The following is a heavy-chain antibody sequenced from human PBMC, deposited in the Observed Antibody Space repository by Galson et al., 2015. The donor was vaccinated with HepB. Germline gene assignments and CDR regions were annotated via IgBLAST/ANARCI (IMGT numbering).Heavy chain of an antibody. V-gene: IGHV5-51*01. CDR2: IYPGDSDT. CDR1: GYSFTSYW. Sequence: QSGAEVKKPGGSLKISCKGSGYSFTSYWIGWVRQMPGKGLEWMGIIYPGDSDTRYSPSFQGQVTISADKSISTAYLQWSSLKASDTAMYYCARQGGYCSSTSCYATFDYWGQGTLVTVSS. D-gene: IGHD2-2*01. CDR3: ARQGGYCSSTSCYATFDY. J-gene: IGHJ4*02.